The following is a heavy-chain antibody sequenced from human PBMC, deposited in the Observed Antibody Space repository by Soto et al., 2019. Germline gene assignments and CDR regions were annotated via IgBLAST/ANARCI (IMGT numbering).Heavy chain of an antibody. J-gene: IGHJ4*02. CDR1: GFTFSSYA. CDR3: AREERDRQGSGFDY. D-gene: IGHD1-26*01. Sequence: EVQLLESGGGLVQPGGSLRLSCAASGFTFSSYAMSWVRQAPGKGLEWVSVISGSGGNTYYADSVKGRFTFSRDNSKNTLYLQMDSLRAEDTAVYYCAREERDRQGSGFDYWGQGTLVTVSS. V-gene: IGHV3-23*01. CDR2: ISGSGGNT.